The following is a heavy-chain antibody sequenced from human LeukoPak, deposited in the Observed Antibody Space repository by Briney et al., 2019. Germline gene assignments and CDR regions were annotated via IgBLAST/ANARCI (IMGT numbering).Heavy chain of an antibody. CDR1: GGSFSGYY. CDR3: ARFSMIVVVTPFDI. D-gene: IGHD3-22*01. V-gene: IGHV4-34*01. Sequence: SETLSLTCAVYGGSFSGYYWSWIRQPPGKGLEWIGEINHSGSTNYNPSLKSRVTISVDTSKNQFSLKLSSVTAADTAVYYCARFSMIVVVTPFDIWGQGTMVIVSS. CDR2: INHSGST. J-gene: IGHJ3*02.